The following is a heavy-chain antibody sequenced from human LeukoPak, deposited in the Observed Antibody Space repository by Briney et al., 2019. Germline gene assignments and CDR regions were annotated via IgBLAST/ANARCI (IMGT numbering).Heavy chain of an antibody. CDR3: ARTYYDSSGYYLGLGY. J-gene: IGHJ4*02. V-gene: IGHV1-8*01. Sequence: ASVKVSCKASGYTITSYAINWVRQATGQGLEWMGWMNPNSGNTGYAQKFQGRVTMTRNTSISTAYMELSSLRSEDTAVYYCARTYYDSSGYYLGLGYWGQGTLVTVSS. D-gene: IGHD3-22*01. CDR2: MNPNSGNT. CDR1: GYTITSYA.